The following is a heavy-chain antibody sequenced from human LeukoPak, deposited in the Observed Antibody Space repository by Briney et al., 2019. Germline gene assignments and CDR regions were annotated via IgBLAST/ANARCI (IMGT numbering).Heavy chain of an antibody. CDR1: GGSIGSSSYY. D-gene: IGHD6-19*01. CDR3: ARHSGWYPHYYMDV. J-gene: IGHJ6*03. CDR2: IYYSGST. V-gene: IGHV4-39*01. Sequence: PSETLSLTCTVSGGSIGSSSYYWGWIRQPPGKGLEWIGSIYYSGSTYYNPSLKSRVTISVDTSKNQFSLKLSSATAADTAVYYCARHSGWYPHYYMDVWGKGTTVTISS.